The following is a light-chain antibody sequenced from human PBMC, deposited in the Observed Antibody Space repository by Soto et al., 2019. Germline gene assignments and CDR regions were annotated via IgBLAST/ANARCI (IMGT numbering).Light chain of an antibody. V-gene: IGKV3-20*01. CDR1: QSVRSSS. Sequence: EIGLTQSPGTLSLSQGDRVTLFCRASQSVRSSSLAWYQHKPGQAPRLLIYGASSRATGIPDRFSGSGSGTDFTLTINRLEPEDFAVYYCQQYGSSPPRTFGQGTKVDIK. CDR3: QQYGSSPPRT. J-gene: IGKJ1*01. CDR2: GAS.